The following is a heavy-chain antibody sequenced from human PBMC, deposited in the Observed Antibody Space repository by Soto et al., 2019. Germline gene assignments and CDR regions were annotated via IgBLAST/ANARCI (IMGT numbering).Heavy chain of an antibody. D-gene: IGHD5-18*01. CDR3: VRDRIGGKSYGLAHYYYGMDV. J-gene: IGHJ6*02. CDR2: IYIGDNT. CDR1: GLAVNSNY. V-gene: IGHV3-53*01. Sequence: GGSLILACAASGLAVNSNYKSWVRQASGKGLEWVSIIYIGDNTYYADSVKGRFTISRDSAKNTLYLQMNSLRVEDTAVYYCVRDRIGGKSYGLAHYYYGMDVWGQGT.